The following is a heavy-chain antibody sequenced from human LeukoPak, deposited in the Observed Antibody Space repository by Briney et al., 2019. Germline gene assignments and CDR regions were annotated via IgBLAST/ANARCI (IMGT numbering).Heavy chain of an antibody. CDR1: GYTFTGYY. J-gene: IGHJ4*02. V-gene: IGHV1-2*02. Sequence: ASVKVSCKASGYTFTGYYMHWVRQAPGQGLEWMGWINPNSGGTNYAQKFQGRVTMTRDTSISTAYMELSRLRSDDTAVYYCARGTEGVHDYVWGSYRPHFDYWGQGTLVTVSS. CDR2: INPNSGGT. CDR3: ARGTEGVHDYVWGSYRPHFDY. D-gene: IGHD3-16*02.